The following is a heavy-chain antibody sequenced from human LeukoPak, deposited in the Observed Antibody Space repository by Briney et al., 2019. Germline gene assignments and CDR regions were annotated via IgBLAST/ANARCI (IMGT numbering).Heavy chain of an antibody. V-gene: IGHV3-7*01. Sequence: GSLRLSCAASGFTFSSYWMSWVRQAPGKGLEWVANIKQDGSEKYYVDSVKGRFTISRDNAKNSLYLQMNSLRAEDTAVYYCARVDYDYVWGSSYYFDYWGQGTLVTVSS. D-gene: IGHD3-16*01. CDR2: IKQDGSEK. CDR3: ARVDYDYVWGSSYYFDY. CDR1: GFTFSSYW. J-gene: IGHJ4*02.